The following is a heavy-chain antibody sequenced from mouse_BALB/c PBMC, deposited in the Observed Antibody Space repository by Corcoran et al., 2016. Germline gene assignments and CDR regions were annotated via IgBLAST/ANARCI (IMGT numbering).Heavy chain of an antibody. J-gene: IGHJ4*01. CDR3: ARYYRYAMDY. CDR2: IDPGDGST. CDR1: GYTFTSYD. D-gene: IGHD2-14*01. V-gene: IGHV1S56*01. Sequence: QVQLQQSGPERVKPGALVKISCKASGYTFTSYDINWVKQRPGQGLEWIGWIDPGDGSTKYNEKFKGKATLTADKSSSTAYMQLSSLTSENSAVYFCARYYRYAMDYWGQGTSVTVSS.